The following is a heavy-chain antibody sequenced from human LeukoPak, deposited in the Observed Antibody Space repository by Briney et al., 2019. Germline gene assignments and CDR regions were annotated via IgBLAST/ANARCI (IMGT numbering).Heavy chain of an antibody. CDR2: IYPGDSDT. J-gene: IGHJ4*02. CDR3: ARTDCSSTSCYDGFDY. CDR1: GYSFTSYW. V-gene: IGHV5-51*01. D-gene: IGHD2-2*01. Sequence: GESLKISCKGSGYSFTSYWIGWVRQLPGKGLEWMGIIYPGDSDTRYSPSFQGHVTISADKSISTAYLQWSSLKASDTATYYCARTDCSSTSCYDGFDYWGQGTLVTVSS.